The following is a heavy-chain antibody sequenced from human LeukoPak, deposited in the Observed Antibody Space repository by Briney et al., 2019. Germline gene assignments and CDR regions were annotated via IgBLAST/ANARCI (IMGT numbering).Heavy chain of an antibody. V-gene: IGHV3-23*01. CDR1: GFTFSSYS. J-gene: IGHJ4*02. CDR2: ISTNGAST. CDR3: AKRGSVGTLGHFDY. D-gene: IGHD5-12*01. Sequence: GGSLRLSCAASGFTFSSYSMNWVRQAPGKGPEWVSGISTNGASTYYVDSVKGRFTISRDNFKNTLSLQMNSLRAEDTAVYYCAKRGSVGTLGHFDYWGQGTLVTVSS.